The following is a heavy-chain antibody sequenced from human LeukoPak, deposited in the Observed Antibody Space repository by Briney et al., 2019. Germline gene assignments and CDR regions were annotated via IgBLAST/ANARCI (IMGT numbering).Heavy chain of an antibody. Sequence: SQTLSLTCAISGDSVSSNSAAWNWIRQSPPRGLESLGRTYYRSKWHNDYAVSVKSRITINPDISKNQFSLHLNSVSPEDTAVYYCARLVGGSPDSWGQGTLVTVSS. V-gene: IGHV6-1*01. CDR2: TYYRSKWHN. D-gene: IGHD2-15*01. J-gene: IGHJ4*02. CDR3: ARLVGGSPDS. CDR1: GDSVSSNSAA.